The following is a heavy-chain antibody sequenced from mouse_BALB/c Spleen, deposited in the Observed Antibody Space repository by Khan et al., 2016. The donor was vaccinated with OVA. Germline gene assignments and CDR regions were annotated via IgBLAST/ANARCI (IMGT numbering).Heavy chain of an antibody. J-gene: IGHJ3*01. Sequence: QVQLRQSGPGLVAPSQTLSITCTVSGFSLSNYGVHWVRQPPGKGLEWRGVIWAGGSTNHNSALMSRLSISKDDSKSQVFLKMNSLQTADTAIYYCARAFYNGAWFAYWGQGTLVTVSA. CDR2: IWAGGST. V-gene: IGHV2-9*02. D-gene: IGHD1-3*01. CDR1: GFSLSNYG. CDR3: ARAFYNGAWFAY.